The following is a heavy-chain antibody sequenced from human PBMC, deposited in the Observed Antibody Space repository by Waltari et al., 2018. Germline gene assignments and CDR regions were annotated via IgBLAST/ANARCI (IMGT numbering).Heavy chain of an antibody. CDR1: GGSFSGYY. D-gene: IGHD3-22*01. J-gene: IGHJ5*02. CDR2: INHSGST. V-gene: IGHV4-34*01. CDR3: ARGRRYYDRGWFDP. Sequence: QVQLQQWGAGLLKPSETLSLTCAVYGGSFSGYYWSWIRQPPGKGREWIGEINHSGSTNYNPSLKSRVTISVDTSKNQFSLKLSSVTAADTAVYYCARGRRYYDRGWFDPWGQGTLVTVSS.